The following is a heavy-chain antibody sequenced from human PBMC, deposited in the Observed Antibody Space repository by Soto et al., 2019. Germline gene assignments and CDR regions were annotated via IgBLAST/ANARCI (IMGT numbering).Heavy chain of an antibody. CDR3: ARDGGYGGSAGYFDL. CDR1: GGSISSGGYS. J-gene: IGHJ2*01. D-gene: IGHD2-15*01. CDR2: IYHSGST. Sequence: QLQLQESGSGLVKPSQTLCLTCAVSGGSISSGGYSWSWIRQPPGKGLEWIGYIYHSGSTYYNPSLKSRVTISVDRSKNQFSLKLSSVTAADTAVYYCARDGGYGGSAGYFDLWGRGTLVTVSS. V-gene: IGHV4-30-2*01.